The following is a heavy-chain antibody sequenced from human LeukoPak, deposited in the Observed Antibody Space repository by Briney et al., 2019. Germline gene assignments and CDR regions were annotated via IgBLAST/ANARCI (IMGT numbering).Heavy chain of an antibody. CDR2: ISSSSTYI. J-gene: IGHJ6*02. D-gene: IGHD2-2*01. CDR3: ARESTGMDV. Sequence: PGGSLRLSCAASGFTFSSYTMNWVRQAPGKGLEWVSPISSSSTYIYYADSVKGRFTISRDNAQNSLYLQMNSLRAEDTAVYYCARESTGMDVWGQGTTVTVSS. V-gene: IGHV3-21*01. CDR1: GFTFSSYT.